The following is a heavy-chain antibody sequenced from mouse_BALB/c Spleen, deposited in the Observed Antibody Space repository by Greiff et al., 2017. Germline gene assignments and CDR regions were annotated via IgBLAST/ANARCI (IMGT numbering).Heavy chain of an antibody. Sequence: QVQLQQSGAELVRPGTSVKVSCKASGYAFTNYLIEWVKQRPGQGLEWIGVINPGSGGTNYNEKFKGKATLTADKSSSTAYMQLSSLTSDDSAVYFCARAGLKDYMDYWGQGTSVTVSS. J-gene: IGHJ4*01. D-gene: IGHD1-3*01. CDR2: INPGSGGT. V-gene: IGHV1-54*03. CDR1: GYAFTNYL. CDR3: ARAGLKDYMDY.